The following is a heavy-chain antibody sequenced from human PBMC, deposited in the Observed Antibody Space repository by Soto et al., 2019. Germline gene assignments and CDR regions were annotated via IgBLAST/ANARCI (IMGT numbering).Heavy chain of an antibody. D-gene: IGHD6-13*01. CDR1: GYTFINYY. J-gene: IGHJ4*02. Sequence: QVQLVQSGAEVKKPGASVKLSCKASGYTFINYYIYWVRQAPGQGLEWMGIFNPSSGSTNYAQKFQGRVTFTMDTSTRTVYMELISLRFDDTADSYCARDLAAGDYWGQGTLVTVSS. V-gene: IGHV1-46*01. CDR2: FNPSSGST. CDR3: ARDLAAGDY.